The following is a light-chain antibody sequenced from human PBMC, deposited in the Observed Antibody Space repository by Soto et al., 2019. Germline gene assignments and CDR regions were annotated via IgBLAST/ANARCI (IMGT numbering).Light chain of an antibody. V-gene: IGKV3-20*01. CDR3: QQYGSSPFT. J-gene: IGKJ3*01. Sequence: EIVLTQSPGTLSLSPGERATLSCRASQSVSNIYLAWYQQKPGQAPRLLIYGASSMASGIPDRFSGSGSGTDFTLTISRLEPEDFAVYYCQQYGSSPFTFGPGTKVDIK. CDR2: GAS. CDR1: QSVSNIY.